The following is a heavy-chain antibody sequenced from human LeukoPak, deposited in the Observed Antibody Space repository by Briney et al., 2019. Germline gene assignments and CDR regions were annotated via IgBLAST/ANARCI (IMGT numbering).Heavy chain of an antibody. CDR1: GYTFTGYY. V-gene: IGHV1-2*02. D-gene: IGHD6-13*01. CDR2: MNPNSGGT. Sequence: ASVKVSCKASGYTFTGYYMHWVRQAPGQGLEWMGWMNPNSGGTNYAQKFQGRVTMTRDTSISTAYMELSRLRSDDTAVYYCARELAAAGKNYYYGMDVWGQGTTVTVSS. CDR3: ARELAAAGKNYYYGMDV. J-gene: IGHJ6*02.